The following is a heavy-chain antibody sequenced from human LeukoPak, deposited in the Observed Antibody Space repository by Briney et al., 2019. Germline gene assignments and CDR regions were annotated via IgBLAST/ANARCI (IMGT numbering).Heavy chain of an antibody. CDR2: IYHTGGT. Sequence: SQTLPLTCAVSGGSISSGDYSWSWVRQPPGKGLEWIGYIYHTGGTFYNPSLKSRVTMSADRSKNQFSLKLSSVTAADTAVYYCASGPDRYCGGDCYRYWGQGTLVTVSS. CDR1: GGSISSGDYS. D-gene: IGHD2-21*02. J-gene: IGHJ4*02. CDR3: ASGPDRYCGGDCYRY. V-gene: IGHV4-30-2*01.